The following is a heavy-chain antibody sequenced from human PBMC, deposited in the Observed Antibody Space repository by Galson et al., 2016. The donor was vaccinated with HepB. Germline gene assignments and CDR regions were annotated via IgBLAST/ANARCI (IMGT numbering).Heavy chain of an antibody. CDR2: ITDSGDNA. CDR1: GFSFSDYA. Sequence: SLRLSCAASGFSFSDYAMMWVRRAPGRGLELVSAITDSGDNANYAWSVRGRFTMSRDNPKNTLFLQMDSLRAEDTAVYYCAKGTKPWCLDVVCYPLDVWGQGTTVTVYS. J-gene: IGHJ6*02. V-gene: IGHV3-23*01. D-gene: IGHD2-8*01. CDR3: AKGTKPWCLDVVCYPLDV.